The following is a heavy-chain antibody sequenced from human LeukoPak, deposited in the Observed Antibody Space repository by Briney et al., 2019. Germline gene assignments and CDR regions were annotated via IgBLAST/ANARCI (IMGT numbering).Heavy chain of an antibody. Sequence: PSETLSLTCAVYGGSFSGYYWSWIRQPPGKGLEWIGEINHSGSPNYNPSLKSRVTISVDTSKNQFSLKLSSVTAADTAVYYCARGQGQIATKFAIDPWGQGTLVTVSS. CDR3: ARGQGQIATKFAIDP. CDR2: INHSGSP. D-gene: IGHD5-24*01. CDR1: GGSFSGYY. J-gene: IGHJ5*02. V-gene: IGHV4-34*01.